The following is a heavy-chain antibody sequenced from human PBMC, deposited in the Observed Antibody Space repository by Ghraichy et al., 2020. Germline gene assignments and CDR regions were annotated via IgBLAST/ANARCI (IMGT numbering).Heavy chain of an antibody. CDR1: GDSISTSY. Sequence: SETLSLTCTVSGDSISTSYWSWIRQPPGKGLEWIGYIYYSGSTNYNPSLKSRVTISVDTSKNQFSLKLSSVTAADTAVYYCAREVDLNWFDPWGQGTLVTVSS. CDR2: IYYSGST. CDR3: AREVDLNWFDP. J-gene: IGHJ5*02. D-gene: IGHD2-15*01. V-gene: IGHV4-59*01.